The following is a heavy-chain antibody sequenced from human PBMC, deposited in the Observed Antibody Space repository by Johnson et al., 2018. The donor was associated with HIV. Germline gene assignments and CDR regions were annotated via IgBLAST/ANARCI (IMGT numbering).Heavy chain of an antibody. CDR1: GFIFSSYG. CDR3: ARMTTTVSHHDGFDI. D-gene: IGHD4-17*01. Sequence: VQLVESGGGVVQPGGSLRLSCAASGFIFSSYGMHWVRQATGKGLEWVSAIGTAGDTYYADSVKGRFTISRDNSKNTLYLQMNRLRAEDTAVYYCARMTTTVSHHDGFDIWGPGTMVTVSA. V-gene: IGHV3-13*01. CDR2: IGTAGDT. J-gene: IGHJ3*02.